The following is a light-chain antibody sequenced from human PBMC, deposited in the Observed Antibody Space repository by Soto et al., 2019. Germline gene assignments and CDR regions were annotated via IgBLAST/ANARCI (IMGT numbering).Light chain of an antibody. CDR3: QQYGSSPFT. Sequence: EIVLTQSPGTLSLSPGERATLSCRASQSVSSSYLAWYQQKPGQAPRLLIYAASSRATAISDRFSGSGSGTDFTLTISRLEPEDFAVYYCQQYGSSPFTFGPGTKVDIK. V-gene: IGKV3-20*01. CDR2: AAS. CDR1: QSVSSSY. J-gene: IGKJ3*01.